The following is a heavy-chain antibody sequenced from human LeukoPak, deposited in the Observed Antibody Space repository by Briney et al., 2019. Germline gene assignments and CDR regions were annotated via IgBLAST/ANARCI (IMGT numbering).Heavy chain of an antibody. CDR1: GFTFSSYS. J-gene: IGHJ6*02. CDR3: ARDREYYYGSGAYGMDV. CDR2: ISSSSSTI. Sequence: GGSLRLSCAASGFTFSSYSMNWVRQAPGKGLEWVSYISSSSSTIYYADSVKGRFTISRDNAKNSLYLQMNSLRAEDTAVYYCARDREYYYGSGAYGMDVWGRGTTVTVSS. V-gene: IGHV3-48*01. D-gene: IGHD3-10*01.